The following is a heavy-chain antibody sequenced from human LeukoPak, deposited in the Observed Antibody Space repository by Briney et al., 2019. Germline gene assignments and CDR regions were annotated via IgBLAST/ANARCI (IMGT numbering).Heavy chain of an antibody. Sequence: GGSLRLSCAPSGFTFSNAWMSWVRQAPGKGLEWVARIVVGGTTDYAAPVKGRFTISRDDSMNMLYLQMDSLKTGDTAMYYCATDVPSPLAQIDYWGQGTPVTVSS. CDR1: GFTFSNAW. CDR3: ATDVPSPLAQIDY. D-gene: IGHD1-14*01. J-gene: IGHJ4*02. V-gene: IGHV3-15*04. CDR2: IVVGGTT.